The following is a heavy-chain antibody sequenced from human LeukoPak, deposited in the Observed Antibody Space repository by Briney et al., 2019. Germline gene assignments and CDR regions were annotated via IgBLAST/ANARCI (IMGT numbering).Heavy chain of an antibody. Sequence: PSETLSLTCTVSGGSISSYYWSWIRQPPGKGLEWIGSIYYSGSTYYNPSLKSRVTISVDTSKNQFSLKLSSVTAADTAVYYCARYAHIVVVPAAEPDYWGQGTLVTVSS. V-gene: IGHV4-59*12. CDR2: IYYSGST. D-gene: IGHD2-2*01. J-gene: IGHJ4*02. CDR1: GGSISSYY. CDR3: ARYAHIVVVPAAEPDY.